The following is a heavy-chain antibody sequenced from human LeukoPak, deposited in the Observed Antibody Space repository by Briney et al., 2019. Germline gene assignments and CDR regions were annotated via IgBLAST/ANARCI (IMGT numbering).Heavy chain of an antibody. V-gene: IGHV4-61*02. J-gene: IGHJ5*02. CDR1: GGSISSSSYY. D-gene: IGHD4/OR15-4a*01. CDR3: ARDYMPRVPGWFDP. CDR2: IYTSGST. Sequence: KPSETLSLTCTVSGGSISSSSYYWGWIRQPAGKGLEWIGRIYTSGSTNYNPSLKSRVTMSVDTSKNQFSLKLSSVTAADTAVYYCARDYMPRVPGWFDPWGQGTLVTVSS.